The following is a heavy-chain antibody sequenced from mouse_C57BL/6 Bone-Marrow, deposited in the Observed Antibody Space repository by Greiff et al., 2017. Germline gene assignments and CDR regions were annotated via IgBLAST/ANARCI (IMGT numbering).Heavy chain of an antibody. CDR3: ARSGDAHC. D-gene: IGHD3-2*02. Sequence: QVQLQQPGAELVKPGASVKLSCKASGYTFTSYWMQWVKQRPGQGLEWIGEIDPSDSYTNYNQKFKGKATLTVDTSSSTAYMQLSSLTSEDSAVYYCARSGDAHCWGEGTTLTVSS. CDR1: GYTFTSYW. CDR2: IDPSDSYT. V-gene: IGHV1-50*01. J-gene: IGHJ2*01.